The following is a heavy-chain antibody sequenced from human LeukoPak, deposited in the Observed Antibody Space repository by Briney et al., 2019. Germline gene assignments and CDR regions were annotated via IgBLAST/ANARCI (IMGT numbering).Heavy chain of an antibody. D-gene: IGHD3-9*01. V-gene: IGHV3-48*01. CDR2: ISSSSSTI. CDR3: ARDFGYFGFP. Sequence: HPGGSLRLSCAASGFTFSSYAMSWVRQAPGKGLEWVSYISSSSSTIYYSDSVKGRFTISRDNAENSLYLQMNSLRAEDTAVYYCARDFGYFGFPWGQGTLVTVSS. CDR1: GFTFSSYA. J-gene: IGHJ5*02.